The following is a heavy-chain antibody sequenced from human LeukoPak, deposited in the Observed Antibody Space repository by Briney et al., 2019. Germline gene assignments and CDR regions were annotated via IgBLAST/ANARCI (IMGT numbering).Heavy chain of an antibody. CDR1: GGSISSGSYY. CDR2: IYTSGST. Sequence: SETLSLTCTVSGGSISSGSYYWSWIRQPAGKGLEWIGRIYTSGSTNYNPSLKSRVTISVDTSKNQFSLKLSSVTAADTAVYYCARVSEWELPDYWGQGTLVTVSS. V-gene: IGHV4-61*02. D-gene: IGHD1-26*01. CDR3: ARVSEWELPDY. J-gene: IGHJ4*02.